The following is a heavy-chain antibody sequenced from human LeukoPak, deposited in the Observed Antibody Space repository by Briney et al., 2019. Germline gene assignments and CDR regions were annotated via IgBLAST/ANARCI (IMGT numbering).Heavy chain of an antibody. CDR1: GGSISSGSYY. Sequence: SQTLSLTCTVSGGSISSGSYYWSWIRQPAGKGLEWIGRIYTSGSTNYNPSLKSRVTISVDTSKNQFSLKLSSVTAADTAVYYCARDKLSAFDIGGKGTIVTVSS. V-gene: IGHV4-61*02. CDR2: IYTSGST. CDR3: ARDKLSAFDI. J-gene: IGHJ3*02. D-gene: IGHD3-16*01.